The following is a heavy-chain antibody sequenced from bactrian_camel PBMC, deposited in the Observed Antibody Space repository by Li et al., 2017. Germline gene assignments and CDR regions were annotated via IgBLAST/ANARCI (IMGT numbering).Heavy chain of an antibody. Sequence: HVQLVESGGGSVQSGGSLRLSCEVSGYTYSSYYMGWFRQTPGKEREGVAAIDTGGNTSYADSVKGRFTISADNAKNTLYLQMNSLKPEDTAMYYCAAERIRAVGVDTDVLARLSAGFNYLGQGTQVTVS. CDR2: IDTGGNT. D-gene: IGHD3*01. CDR1: GYTYSSYY. J-gene: IGHJ4*01. V-gene: IGHV3S53*01.